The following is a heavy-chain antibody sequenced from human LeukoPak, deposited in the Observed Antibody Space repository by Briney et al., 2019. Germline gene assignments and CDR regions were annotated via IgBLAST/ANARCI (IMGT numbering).Heavy chain of an antibody. D-gene: IGHD1-14*01. CDR3: ARWNHDLRYFDP. CDR2: TYYRSNWYY. CDR1: GDSVSSYSVA. V-gene: IGHV6-1*01. J-gene: IGHJ5*02. Sequence: SQTLSLTCAISGDSVSSYSVAWNWIRQSPSRGLEWLGRTYYRSNWYYDYAVSLKDRITINPDISKNQFSLQLNSVTPEDTAVYYCARWNHDLRYFDPWGQGTLVTVSS.